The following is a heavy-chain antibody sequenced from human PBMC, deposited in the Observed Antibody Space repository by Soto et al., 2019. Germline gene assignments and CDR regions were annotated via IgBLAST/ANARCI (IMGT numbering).Heavy chain of an antibody. Sequence: GEPLKISCKGSGYTFTDYWIGWVRQLPGKGLEWMGIIYPGDSDTRYSPSFQGHVTITVDKSTSTAYLQWNTLKAADTAVYYCARGPHGTYYFDYWGQGTLVTVSS. CDR2: IYPGDSDT. D-gene: IGHD1-1*01. CDR3: ARGPHGTYYFDY. V-gene: IGHV5-51*01. J-gene: IGHJ4*02. CDR1: GYTFTDYW.